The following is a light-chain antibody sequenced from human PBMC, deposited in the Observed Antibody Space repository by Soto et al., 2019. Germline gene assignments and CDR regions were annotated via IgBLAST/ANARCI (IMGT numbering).Light chain of an antibody. CDR3: SSYAGSNTHV. CDR2: EVS. V-gene: IGLV2-8*01. Sequence: QSALTQPPSASGSPGQSVTISWTGTSSDVGGYNYVSWYQQHPGKAPKLMIYEVSKRPSGVPDRFSGSKSGNTASLTVSGLQAEDEADYYCSSYAGSNTHVFGTGTKVTVL. J-gene: IGLJ1*01. CDR1: SSDVGGYNY.